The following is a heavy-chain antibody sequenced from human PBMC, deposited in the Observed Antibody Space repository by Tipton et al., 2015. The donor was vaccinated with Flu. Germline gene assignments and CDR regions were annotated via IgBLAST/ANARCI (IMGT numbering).Heavy chain of an antibody. J-gene: IGHJ5*02. CDR2: ISYDASNR. CDR3: ARRGQSGLS. CDR1: GFTFSAFA. Sequence: SLRLSCAASGFTFSAFAMNWLRQAPGKGLEWVALISYDASNRHYADSVRGRFSISRDNSKNTLFLQLNGLRPEDTAMYYCARRGQSGLSWGQGTLVTVSS. D-gene: IGHD3-10*01. V-gene: IGHV3-30-3*01.